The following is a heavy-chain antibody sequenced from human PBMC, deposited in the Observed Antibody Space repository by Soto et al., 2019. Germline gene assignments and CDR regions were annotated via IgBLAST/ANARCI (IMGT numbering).Heavy chain of an antibody. V-gene: IGHV3-30-3*01. CDR1: GFAFSSYA. CDR2: ISYDGSNK. J-gene: IGHJ4*02. Sequence: QVQLVESGGCVVQPRRSLRLSCAASGFAFSSYAMHWVRQAPGKGLEWVAVISYDGSNKYYADSVKGRFTISRDNSKNTLYLQMNSLRAEDTAVYYCARDLSGSGDWGQGTLVTVSS. D-gene: IGHD3-10*01. CDR3: ARDLSGSGD.